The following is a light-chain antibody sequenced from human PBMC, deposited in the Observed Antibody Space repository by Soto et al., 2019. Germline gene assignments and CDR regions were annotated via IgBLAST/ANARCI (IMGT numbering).Light chain of an antibody. CDR1: QSVSSSF. CDR3: QQYGSSRT. J-gene: IGKJ1*01. V-gene: IGKV3-20*01. Sequence: EIVLTQSPGTLSLSPGARATLSCRASQSVSSSFLAWYQQKPGQAPRLLIYGASSRPTGIPDRFSGSGSGTDFTLSISRLEPEDFAVYYCQQYGSSRTFGQGTKVEIK. CDR2: GAS.